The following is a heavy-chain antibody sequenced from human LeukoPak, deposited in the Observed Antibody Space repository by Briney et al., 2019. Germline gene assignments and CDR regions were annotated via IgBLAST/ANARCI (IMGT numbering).Heavy chain of an antibody. CDR2: INPNSGGT. CDR1: GYTFTGYY. D-gene: IGHD3-16*01. V-gene: IGHV1-2*02. Sequence: ASVKVSCKASGYTFTGYYMHWVRQAPGQGLEWMGWINPNSGGTNYAQKFQGRVTMTRDTSISTAYMELRSLRSDDTAVYYCARDRIALGEPVDYWGQGTLVTVSS. J-gene: IGHJ4*02. CDR3: ARDRIALGEPVDY.